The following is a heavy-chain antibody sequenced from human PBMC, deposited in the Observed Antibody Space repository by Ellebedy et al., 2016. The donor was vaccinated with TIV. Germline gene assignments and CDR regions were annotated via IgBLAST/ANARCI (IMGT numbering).Heavy chain of an antibody. Sequence: PGGSLRLSCLTSGFNFGTSWMRWVRQAPGKGLEWVANIKEDGRERYYVDSIKGRFTISRDNDKNTLYLQMNSLRAEDTALYYCARFSDGSGWNWGQGTRSPSP. J-gene: IGHJ6*02. CDR1: GFNFGTSW. CDR3: ARFSDGSGWN. V-gene: IGHV3-7*01. D-gene: IGHD3-10*01. CDR2: IKEDGRER.